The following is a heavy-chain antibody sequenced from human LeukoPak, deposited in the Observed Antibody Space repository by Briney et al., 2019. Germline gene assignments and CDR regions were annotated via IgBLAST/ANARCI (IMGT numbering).Heavy chain of an antibody. Sequence: GRSLRLSCEASGFTFIGYGMHWVRQAPGKGLEWVAGISYDGSNQYYTDSVKGRFTISRDNSKNTLYLQMNSLRPEDRAVYYCAKPRGGDSWAFDFWGQGTMVTVSS. D-gene: IGHD2-21*02. V-gene: IGHV3-30*18. CDR1: GFTFIGYG. CDR3: AKPRGGDSWAFDF. J-gene: IGHJ3*01. CDR2: ISYDGSNQ.